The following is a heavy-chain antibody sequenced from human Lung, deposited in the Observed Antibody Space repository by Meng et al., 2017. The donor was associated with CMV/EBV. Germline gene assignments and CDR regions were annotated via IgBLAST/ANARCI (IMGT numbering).Heavy chain of an antibody. Sequence: SETLSLTXXIYGGSLSGYYWSWIRQTPGKGLEWIGEIRHSGDTTNYNPSLKSRVTISIDTSKKQFSLKLSAVTAADTAVYYCARQYSSAYYSDYWGQGTLVTVSS. CDR1: GGSLSGYY. CDR3: ARQYSSAYYSDY. J-gene: IGHJ4*02. D-gene: IGHD6-6*01. V-gene: IGHV4-34*01. CDR2: IRHSGDTT.